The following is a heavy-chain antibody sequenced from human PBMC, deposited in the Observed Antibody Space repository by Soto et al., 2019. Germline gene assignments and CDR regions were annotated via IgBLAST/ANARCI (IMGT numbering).Heavy chain of an antibody. CDR3: ARDLNYGLFDY. CDR2: ISSSSSTI. J-gene: IGHJ4*02. V-gene: IGHV3-48*01. D-gene: IGHD4-17*01. CDR1: GFTLSSYS. Sequence: GVSLRLSCAASGFTLSSYSMNWVRQAPGKGLEWVSYISSSSSTIYYADSVKGRFTISRDNAKNSLYLQMNSLRAEDTAVYYCARDLNYGLFDYWGQGTLVTVSS.